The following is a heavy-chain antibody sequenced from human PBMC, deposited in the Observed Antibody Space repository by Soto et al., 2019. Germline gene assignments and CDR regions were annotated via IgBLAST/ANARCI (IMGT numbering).Heavy chain of an antibody. J-gene: IGHJ3*02. V-gene: IGHV4-4*02. D-gene: IGHD3-16*01. Sequence: QVQLQESGPGLVKPSGTLSLTCAVSGGSISSGDWWTWVRQPPGKGLEWIGEIHHSGSTNYNPSRKSRVTISVDKSKNQFPLKLSSVTAADTAVYYCARMLISPRGTAFDIWGQGTMVTVSS. CDR2: IHHSGST. CDR1: GGSISSGDW. CDR3: ARMLISPRGTAFDI.